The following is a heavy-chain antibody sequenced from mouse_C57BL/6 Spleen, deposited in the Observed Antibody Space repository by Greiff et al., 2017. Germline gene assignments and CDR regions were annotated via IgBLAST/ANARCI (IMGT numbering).Heavy chain of an antibody. V-gene: IGHV1-82*01. D-gene: IGHD1-1*01. Sequence: QVQLKESGPELVKPGASVKISCKASGYAFSSSWMNWVKQRPGKGLEWIGRLYPGDGDTTYTGKFKGKATLTADKASSTAYMPLSSLTSEGSAVYFCARCPYYYGSYYFDYWGQGTTLTVSS. CDR1: GYAFSSSW. CDR2: LYPGDGDT. CDR3: ARCPYYYGSYYFDY. J-gene: IGHJ2*01.